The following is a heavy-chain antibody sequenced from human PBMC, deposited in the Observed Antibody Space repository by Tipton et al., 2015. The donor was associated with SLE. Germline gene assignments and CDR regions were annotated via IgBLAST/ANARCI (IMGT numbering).Heavy chain of an antibody. J-gene: IGHJ3*02. D-gene: IGHD5-24*01. CDR3: ARKRNGMGI. CDR1: GFTFSNAW. CDR2: INHSGST. V-gene: IGHV4-34*01. Sequence: LRLSCAASGFTFSNAWMSWVRQAPGKGLEWIGEINHSGSTNYNPSLKSRVTISVDTSKNQFSLKLSSVTAADTAVYYCARKRNGMGIWGQGTMVTVSS.